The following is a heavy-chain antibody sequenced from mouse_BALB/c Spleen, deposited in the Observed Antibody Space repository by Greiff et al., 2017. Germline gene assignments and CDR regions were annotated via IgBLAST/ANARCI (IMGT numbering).Heavy chain of an antibody. V-gene: IGHV1-12*01. J-gene: IGHJ2*01. CDR2: IYPGNGDT. Sequence: QVQLKQPGAELVKPGASVKMSCKASGYTFTSYNMHWVKQTPGQGLEWIGAIYPGNGDTSYNQKFKGKATLTADKSSSTAYMQLSSLTSEDSAVYYCAREDRDYFDYWGQGTTLTVSS. CDR3: AREDRDYFDY. CDR1: GYTFTSYN.